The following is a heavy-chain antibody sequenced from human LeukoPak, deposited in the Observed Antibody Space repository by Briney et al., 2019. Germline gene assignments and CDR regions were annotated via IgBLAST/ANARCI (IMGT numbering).Heavy chain of an antibody. CDR3: ARPDYFASHD. CDR2: IYPDDSRT. Sequence: GESLKISCKASGYSFPKSWSGWVRQMPGKGLEWVAIIYPDDSRTNYSPSFQGHVTISVDRSINTAYLQWSSLRASDTAMYYCARPDYFASHDWGQGTLVTVST. D-gene: IGHD3-9*01. J-gene: IGHJ4*02. CDR1: GYSFPKSW. V-gene: IGHV5-51*01.